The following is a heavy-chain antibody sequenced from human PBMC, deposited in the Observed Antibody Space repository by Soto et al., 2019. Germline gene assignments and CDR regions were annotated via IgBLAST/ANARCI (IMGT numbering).Heavy chain of an antibody. CDR2: ISGSGGST. D-gene: IGHD2-2*01. Sequence: EVQLLESGGGLVQPGGSLRLSCAASGFTFSSYAMSWVRQAPGKGLEWVSAISGSGGSTYYADSGKGRFTISRDNSKNTLYLQMNSLRAEDTAVYYCAKGLRYCSSTSCYDYYYYYYMDVWGKGTTVTVSS. CDR1: GFTFSSYA. V-gene: IGHV3-23*01. J-gene: IGHJ6*03. CDR3: AKGLRYCSSTSCYDYYYYYYMDV.